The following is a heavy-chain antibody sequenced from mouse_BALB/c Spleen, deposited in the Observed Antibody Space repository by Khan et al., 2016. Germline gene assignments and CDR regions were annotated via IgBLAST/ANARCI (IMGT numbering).Heavy chain of an antibody. J-gene: IGHJ4*01. CDR3: ARRDDGGGAMDY. D-gene: IGHD2-3*01. V-gene: IGHV2-6*02. CDR2: IWSDGST. Sequence: QVQLKESGPGLVAPSQSLSITCTVSGFSLTSYGVHWVRQPPGKGLEWLGVIWSDGSTTYNSALKSRLSISKDNYKSQDFLKMNSLHTDDTAMYYCARRDDGGGAMDYWGQGTSVTVSS. CDR1: GFSLTSYG.